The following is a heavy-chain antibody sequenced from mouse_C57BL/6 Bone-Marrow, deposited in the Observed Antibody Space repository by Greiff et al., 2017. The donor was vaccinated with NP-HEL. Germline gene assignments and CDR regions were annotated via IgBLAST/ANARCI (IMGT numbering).Heavy chain of an antibody. Sequence: VQLKQSGAELARPGASVKMSCKASGYTFTSYTMHWVKQRPGQGLEWIGYINPSSGYTKYNQKFKDKATLTADKSSSTAYMQLSSLTSEDSAVYYCARSITGSYWYFDVWGTGTTVTVSS. V-gene: IGHV1-4*01. CDR2: INPSSGYT. D-gene: IGHD4-1*01. CDR1: GYTFTSYT. J-gene: IGHJ1*03. CDR3: ARSITGSYWYFDV.